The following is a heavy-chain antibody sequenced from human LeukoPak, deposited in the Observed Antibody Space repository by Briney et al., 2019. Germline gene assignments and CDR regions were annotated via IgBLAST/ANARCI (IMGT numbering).Heavy chain of an antibody. D-gene: IGHD5-18*01. CDR3: ARDRRGYGTYYFDY. Sequence: GGSLRLSCAASGFIFSKYSMHWVRQAPGKGLEWVANIKPDGSEKFYVDSVKGRFTNSRDNAKNSLYLQMNSLRAEDTAVYYCARDRRGYGTYYFDYWGQGTLVTVSS. CDR2: IKPDGSEK. CDR1: GFIFSKYS. V-gene: IGHV3-7*04. J-gene: IGHJ4*02.